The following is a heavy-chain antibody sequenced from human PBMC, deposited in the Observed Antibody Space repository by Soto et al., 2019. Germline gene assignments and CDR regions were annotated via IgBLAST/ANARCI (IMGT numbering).Heavy chain of an antibody. D-gene: IGHD2-2*01. J-gene: IGHJ4*02. CDR3: TGERRSSSHS. CDR1: PPPPTSTHSP. Sequence: QLQLQESGPGLVKPSETLSLPPPPPPPPPTSTHSPRPRTRQPPGRGLEWIGSIYYSGTTYYSPSGKSRATISIDTSKNHFCLRLNSVTDADTAEAYCTGERRSSSHSWGQGTLVTVAS. CDR2: IYYSGTT. V-gene: IGHV4-39*02.